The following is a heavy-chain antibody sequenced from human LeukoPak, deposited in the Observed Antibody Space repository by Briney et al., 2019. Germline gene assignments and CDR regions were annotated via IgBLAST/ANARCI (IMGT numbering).Heavy chain of an antibody. D-gene: IGHD2-15*01. J-gene: IGHJ6*03. CDR1: GGSITSYF. Sequence: SETLSLTCTVSGGSITSYFWSWIRQPPGKGLECIAYMYYSDSSNYNPSLKSRVTVSVDTSKNQFSLKLSSVTAADTAVYYCARFPGSAEYRHYYYMDVWGKGTTVTVSS. CDR2: MYYSDSS. V-gene: IGHV4-59*01. CDR3: ARFPGSAEYRHYYYMDV.